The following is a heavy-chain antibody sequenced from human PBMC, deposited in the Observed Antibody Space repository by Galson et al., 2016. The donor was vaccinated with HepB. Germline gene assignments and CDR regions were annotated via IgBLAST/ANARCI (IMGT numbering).Heavy chain of an antibody. V-gene: IGHV3-11*01. Sequence: SLRLSCAASGSTFSYYYISWIRQAPGKGLEWVSYIGGDGRTINYADPVKGRFTISKDNAENSLYLHMNSLTGEDTAVYYCSKMFPLYSSGWYDRGDGWFDSWGQGTLVTVSS. CDR1: GSTFSYYY. J-gene: IGHJ5*01. D-gene: IGHD6-19*01. CDR2: IGGDGRTI. CDR3: SKMFPLYSSGWYDRGDGWFDS.